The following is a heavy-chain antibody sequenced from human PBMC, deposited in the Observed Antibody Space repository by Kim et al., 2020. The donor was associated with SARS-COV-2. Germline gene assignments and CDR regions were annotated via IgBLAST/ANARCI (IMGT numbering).Heavy chain of an antibody. CDR2: IYHSGST. J-gene: IGHJ4*02. Sequence: SETLSLTCTVSGYSIISSYYWGWIRQPPGTGLEWIGSIYHSGSTYYNPSLNSRVTISVDTSKNQFSLKLSSVTAADTALFYCARGPITAAGYCFDYWGQGTLVTVSS. CDR3: ARGPITAAGYCFDY. CDR1: GYSIISSYY. D-gene: IGHD6-13*01. V-gene: IGHV4-38-2*02.